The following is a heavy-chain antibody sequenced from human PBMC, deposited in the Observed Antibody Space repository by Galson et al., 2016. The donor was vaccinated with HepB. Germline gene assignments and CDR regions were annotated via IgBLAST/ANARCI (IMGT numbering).Heavy chain of an antibody. V-gene: IGHV1-69*06. J-gene: IGHJ5*02. D-gene: IGHD3-10*01. CDR2: IIPLFGAT. Sequence: SVKVSCKASGGTFSNFAISWLRQAPGQGLEWMGGIIPLFGATNYAQKYQGRVTITADKSTTTVYMDLSSLRSEDTAGYYCARGGGITVVRGVMPGWFDPWGQGTLATVSS. CDR1: GGTFSNFA. CDR3: ARGGGITVVRGVMPGWFDP.